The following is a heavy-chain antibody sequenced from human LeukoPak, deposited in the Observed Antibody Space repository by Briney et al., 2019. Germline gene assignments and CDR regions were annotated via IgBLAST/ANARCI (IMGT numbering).Heavy chain of an antibody. Sequence: GGSLRLSCAASGFTFSDYYMSWIRQAPGKGLEWVSYISSSGRTIYYADSVKGRFTISRDNAKNSLYLQMNSLRAEDTAVYYCAREVRSLAFDIWGQGTMVTVSS. J-gene: IGHJ3*02. V-gene: IGHV3-11*01. CDR2: ISSSGRTI. CDR1: GFTFSDYY. CDR3: AREVRSLAFDI.